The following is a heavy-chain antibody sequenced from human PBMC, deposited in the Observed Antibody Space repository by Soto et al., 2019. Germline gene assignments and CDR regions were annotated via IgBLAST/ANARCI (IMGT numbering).Heavy chain of an antibody. CDR2: IDPSDSYT. CDR3: ASPTQGGMDV. CDR1: GYSFTSYW. J-gene: IGHJ6*02. Sequence: GESLKISCKGSGYSFTSYWISWVRQMPEKGLEWMGRIDPSDSYTNYSPSFQGHVTISADKSISTAYLQWSSLKASDTAMYYCASPTQGGMDVWGQGTTVTVYS. V-gene: IGHV5-10-1*01.